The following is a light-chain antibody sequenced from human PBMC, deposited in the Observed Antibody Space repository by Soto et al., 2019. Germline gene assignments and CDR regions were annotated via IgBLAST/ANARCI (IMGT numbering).Light chain of an antibody. CDR1: QSISSW. CDR3: QQYNNYPCT. V-gene: IGKV1-5*03. Sequence: DIQMTQSPSTLSASVGDRVTITCRASQSISSWLAWYQQKPGKAPKLLIYKPYCLESGVPSRFSGRGSGTEFILTISSLKPDDFANYYYQQYNNYPCTFGQGTKVEIK. CDR2: KPY. J-gene: IGKJ1*01.